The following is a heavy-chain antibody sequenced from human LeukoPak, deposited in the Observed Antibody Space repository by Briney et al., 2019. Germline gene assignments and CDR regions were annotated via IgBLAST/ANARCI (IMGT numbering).Heavy chain of an antibody. D-gene: IGHD3-22*01. Sequence: GGSLRLSCAASGFTFRSYSMNWVRQAPGKGLEWVSYISSSSTTIFYADSVKGRFTISRDNAKNSLYLQMNSLRSEDTAVYYCARDERSEYDSSGFYYYYMDVWGKGTTVTISS. CDR2: ISSSSTTI. CDR1: GFTFRSYS. V-gene: IGHV3-48*01. CDR3: ARDERSEYDSSGFYYYYMDV. J-gene: IGHJ6*03.